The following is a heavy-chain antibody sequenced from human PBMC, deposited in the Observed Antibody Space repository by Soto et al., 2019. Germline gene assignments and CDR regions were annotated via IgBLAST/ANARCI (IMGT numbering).Heavy chain of an antibody. D-gene: IGHD6-13*01. CDR2: INHSGST. V-gene: IGHV4-34*01. CDR1: GGSFSGYY. Sequence: QVQLQQWGAGLLKPSETLSLTCAVYGGSFSGYYWSWIRQPPGKGLEWIGEINHSGSTNYNPSLKSRVTISVYTSKNQFSLKLSSVTAADTAVYYCARGDPRIAAAGREGYYFDYWGQGTLVTVSS. CDR3: ARGDPRIAAAGREGYYFDY. J-gene: IGHJ4*02.